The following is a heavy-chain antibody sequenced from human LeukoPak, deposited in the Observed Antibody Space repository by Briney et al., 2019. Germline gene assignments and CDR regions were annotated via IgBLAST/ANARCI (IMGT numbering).Heavy chain of an antibody. D-gene: IGHD3-10*01. CDR2: IIPIFGTA. V-gene: IGHV1-69*06. CDR1: GGTFSSYA. J-gene: IGHJ3*02. Sequence: SVKVSCKASGGTFSSYAISWVRQAPGQGLEWMGGIIPIFGTANYAQKFQGRVTITADKSTSTAYMELSSLRSEDTAVYYCAKSNGYGLVDIWGQGTMVTVSS. CDR3: AKSNGYGLVDI.